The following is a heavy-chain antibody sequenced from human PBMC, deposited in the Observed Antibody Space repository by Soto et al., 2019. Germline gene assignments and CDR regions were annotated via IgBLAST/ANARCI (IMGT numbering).Heavy chain of an antibody. V-gene: IGHV3-53*01. Sequence: GSLRLSCAASGFSVRTNYMSWVRQAPGKGLEWVSVFYSDVITHYADSVKGRFTISVDSSKNTLYLQMSSLRAEDTAIYYCARDTVNTAMLRGQYYFYYHGMDVWGQGTTVTVSS. CDR3: ARDTVNTAMLRGQYYFYYHGMDV. CDR2: FYSDVIT. CDR1: GFSVRTNY. J-gene: IGHJ6*02. D-gene: IGHD5-18*01.